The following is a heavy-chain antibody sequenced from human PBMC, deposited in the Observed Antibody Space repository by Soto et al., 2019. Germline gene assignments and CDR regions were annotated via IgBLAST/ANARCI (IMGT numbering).Heavy chain of an antibody. CDR2: ISGSGGIT. D-gene: IGHD1-1*01. Sequence: GGSLRLSCAASGFPFSSYAMTWVRQTPGKGLEWVSGISGSGGITYYADSVKGRFTISRDSSSNTLFLQMHSLRADDTAVYYCAKSLSASPNYFFDSWGQGTLVTVSS. J-gene: IGHJ4*02. V-gene: IGHV3-23*01. CDR3: AKSLSASPNYFFDS. CDR1: GFPFSSYA.